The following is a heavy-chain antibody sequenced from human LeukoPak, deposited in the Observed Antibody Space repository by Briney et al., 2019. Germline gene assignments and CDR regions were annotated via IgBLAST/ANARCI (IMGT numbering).Heavy chain of an antibody. J-gene: IGHJ6*03. D-gene: IGHD2-15*01. CDR3: ARDSLGYCSGGSCSLGYYYYMDV. Sequence: SETLSLTCTVSGGSISSYYWSWIRQPAGKGLEWIGRIYTSGSTNYNPSLKSRVTMSVDTSKNQFSLKLSSVTAADTAVYYCARDSLGYCSGGSCSLGYYYYMDVWGKGTTVTISS. CDR2: IYTSGST. V-gene: IGHV4-4*07. CDR1: GGSISSYY.